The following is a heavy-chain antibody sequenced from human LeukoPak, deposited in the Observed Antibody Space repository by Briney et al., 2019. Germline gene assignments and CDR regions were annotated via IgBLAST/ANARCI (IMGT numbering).Heavy chain of an antibody. J-gene: IGHJ6*03. Sequence: ASVKVSCKASGGTFSSYAISWVRQAPGQGLEWMGGIIPIFGTANYAQKFQGRVTITADESTSTAYMELSSLRSEDTAVYYCARGDGNWNDVDTDYYYYYYMDVWGKGTTVTISS. V-gene: IGHV1-69*13. CDR2: IIPIFGTA. D-gene: IGHD1-20*01. CDR1: GGTFSSYA. CDR3: ARGDGNWNDVDTDYYYYYYMDV.